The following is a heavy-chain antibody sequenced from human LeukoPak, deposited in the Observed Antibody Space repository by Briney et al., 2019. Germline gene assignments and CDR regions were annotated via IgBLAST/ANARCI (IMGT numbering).Heavy chain of an antibody. CDR2: ISWNSGII. CDR1: GFRFDDYA. D-gene: IGHD4-17*01. Sequence: GRSLRLSCAPSGFRFDDYAMHWVRQAPGEGLEWVSGISWNSGIIGYVDSVKGRFTISRDNAKSSLYLQMNGLRAENTALYFWTRGATVTTAYGFDPWGQGTPVTVSS. J-gene: IGHJ5*02. V-gene: IGHV3-9*01. CDR3: TRGATVTTAYGFDP.